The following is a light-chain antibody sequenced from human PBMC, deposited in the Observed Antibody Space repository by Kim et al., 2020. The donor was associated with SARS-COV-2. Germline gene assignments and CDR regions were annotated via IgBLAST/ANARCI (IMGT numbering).Light chain of an antibody. CDR3: NSRDTSGNHLVV. CDR1: SLKIYY. J-gene: IGLJ2*01. CDR2: GKN. Sequence: GKTVSITCRGDSLKIYYATWYQQKPGQAPVLVIYGKNNRPSGIPDRFSGSSSVNTASLTITGAQAEDEADYYCNSRDTSGNHLVVFGGGTQLTVL. V-gene: IGLV3-19*01.